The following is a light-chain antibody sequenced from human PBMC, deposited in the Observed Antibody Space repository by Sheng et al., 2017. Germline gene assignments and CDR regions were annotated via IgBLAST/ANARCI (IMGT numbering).Light chain of an antibody. CDR2: DAF. CDR3: QQRSNWPLT. J-gene: IGKJ4*01. CDR1: ENITHY. V-gene: IGKV3-11*01. Sequence: EIVLTQSPATLSLSPGERATLSCRASENITHYLAWYQQKPAQAPSLLIYDAFKRATGIPARFSGSASATDFTLTISSLEPEDSAVYYCQQRSNWPLTFGGGTKVEI.